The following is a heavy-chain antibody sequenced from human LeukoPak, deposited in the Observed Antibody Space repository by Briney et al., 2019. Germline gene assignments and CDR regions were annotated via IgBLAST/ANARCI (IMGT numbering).Heavy chain of an antibody. Sequence: ASVTVSCKASGYTFTSYAMNWVRQAPGQGREWMGWINTNTGNPTYAQGFTGRFVFSLDTSVSTAYLQISSLKAEDTAVYYCARPMAFAGSSWPFDYWGQGTLVTVSS. CDR1: GYTFTSYA. J-gene: IGHJ4*02. CDR2: INTNTGNP. CDR3: ARPMAFAGSSWPFDY. V-gene: IGHV7-4-1*02. D-gene: IGHD6-13*01.